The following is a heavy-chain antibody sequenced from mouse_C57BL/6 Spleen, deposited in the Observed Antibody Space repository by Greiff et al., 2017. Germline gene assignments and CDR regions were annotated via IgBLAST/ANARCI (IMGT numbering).Heavy chain of an antibody. Sequence: VQLQQSGPELVKPGASVKISCKASGYAFSSSWMNWVKQRPGKGLEWIGRIYPGDGDTNYNGKFKGKATLTADKSSSTAYMQLSSLTSEDSAVYFCARGNWDDGFDYWGQGTTLTVSS. V-gene: IGHV1-82*01. CDR2: IYPGDGDT. D-gene: IGHD4-1*01. CDR1: GYAFSSSW. CDR3: ARGNWDDGFDY. J-gene: IGHJ2*01.